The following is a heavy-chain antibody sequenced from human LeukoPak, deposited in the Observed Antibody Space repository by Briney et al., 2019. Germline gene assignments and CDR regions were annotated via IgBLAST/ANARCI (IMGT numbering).Heavy chain of an antibody. J-gene: IGHJ4*02. CDR1: GFTFSSYA. CDR2: ISSSTLKI. V-gene: IGHV3-23*01. Sequence: GGSLRLSCAASGFTFSSYAMSWVRQAPGKGLEWVSAISSSTLKIYYADSVKGRFTISRDNSKNTLYLQMNSVRAEDTAVYYCTTRPLGSCSGNSRQGLDYWGQGTLVTVSS. CDR3: TTRPLGSCSGNSRQGLDY. D-gene: IGHD2-15*01.